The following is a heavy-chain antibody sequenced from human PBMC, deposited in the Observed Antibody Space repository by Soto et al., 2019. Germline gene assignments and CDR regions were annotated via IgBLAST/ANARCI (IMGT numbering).Heavy chain of an antibody. CDR3: AREREGSGIDY. J-gene: IGHJ4*02. CDR1: GFTFSSYG. Sequence: QVQLVESGGGVVQPGRSLRLSCAASGFTFSSYGMHWVRQAPGKGLEWVAVIWYDGSNKYYADSVKGRFTISRDNSKNTLYLQMNCLRAEDTAVYYCAREREGSGIDYWGQGTLVTVSS. CDR2: IWYDGSNK. D-gene: IGHD6-19*01. V-gene: IGHV3-33*01.